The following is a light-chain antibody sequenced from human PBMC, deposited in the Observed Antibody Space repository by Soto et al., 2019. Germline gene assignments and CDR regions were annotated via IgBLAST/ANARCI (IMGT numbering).Light chain of an antibody. V-gene: IGKV3-20*01. J-gene: IGKJ2*01. Sequence: EIVLTQSPGTLALSPGERATLSCRAIQSLSSSYLAWYQQKPGQAPRLLIYGASSRATGIPDRLSCSRSGTGFTLIISRLEPEDFAVYYCQQYGGSPPYTFGQGTKVEIK. CDR3: QQYGGSPPYT. CDR2: GAS. CDR1: QSLSSSY.